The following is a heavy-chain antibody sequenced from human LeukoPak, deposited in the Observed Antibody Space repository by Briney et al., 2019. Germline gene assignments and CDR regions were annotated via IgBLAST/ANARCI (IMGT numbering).Heavy chain of an antibody. CDR3: AKVFSIAVVTVDH. J-gene: IGHJ4*02. CDR2: ISGDGGDT. Sequence: PGGSLRLSCAGSGFTFDDYAMHWVRQVPGKGLEWVSLISGDGGDTYYAGSVRGRFTISRDNSKNSLYLQMNSLRTEDTALYYCAKVFSIAVVTVDHWGQGTLVTVSS. CDR1: GFTFDDYA. V-gene: IGHV3-43*02. D-gene: IGHD2-21*02.